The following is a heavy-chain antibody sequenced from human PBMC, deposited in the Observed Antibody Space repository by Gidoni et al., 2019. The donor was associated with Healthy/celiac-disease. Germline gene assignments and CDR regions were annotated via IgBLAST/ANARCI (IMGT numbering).Heavy chain of an antibody. D-gene: IGHD3-10*01. CDR2: ISSNGGST. V-gene: IGHV3-64*01. J-gene: IGHJ4*02. CDR3: ARCRFSSITMVQGSGIGY. Sequence: EVQLVESGGGLVQHGGSLRLSCAASGFPFIRYAWHWVRQAPGKGLEYVSAISSNGGSTYYANSVKGRFTISRDNSKNTLYLQMGSLRAEDMAVYYCARCRFSSITMVQGSGIGYWGQGTLVTVSS. CDR1: GFPFIRYA.